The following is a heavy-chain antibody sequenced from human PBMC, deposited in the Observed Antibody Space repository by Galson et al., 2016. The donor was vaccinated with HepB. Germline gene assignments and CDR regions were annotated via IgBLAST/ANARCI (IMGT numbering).Heavy chain of an antibody. CDR2: INPNSGAT. D-gene: IGHD3-10*01. V-gene: IGHV1-2*06. CDR1: GYTFTGYY. CDR3: ARGRGGSPKYGMDV. J-gene: IGHJ6*02. Sequence: SVKVSCKASGYTFTGYYLNWLRQAPGQGLEWMGRINPNSGATNYAQKFQGRVSMTRDTSITTAYMDLSRLKSDDTAVYFCARGRGGSPKYGMDVWGQGTTFTVSS.